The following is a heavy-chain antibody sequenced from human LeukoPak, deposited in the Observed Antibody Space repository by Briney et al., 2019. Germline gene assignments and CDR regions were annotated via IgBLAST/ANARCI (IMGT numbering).Heavy chain of an antibody. V-gene: IGHV3-9*03. J-gene: IGHJ4*02. D-gene: IGHD3-22*01. CDR3: AKGALTMIIGGFGH. Sequence: GGSLRLSCAASGFTFDDYAMHWVRRTPGKGLEWVSGISWNGGSIGYADSVKGRFTISRDNAKNSLYLQMNSLRVEDMAFYYCAKGALTMIIGGFGHWGQGTLVTVSS. CDR2: ISWNGGSI. CDR1: GFTFDDYA.